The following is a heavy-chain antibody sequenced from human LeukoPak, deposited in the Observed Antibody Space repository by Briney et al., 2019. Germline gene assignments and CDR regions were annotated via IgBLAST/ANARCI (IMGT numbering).Heavy chain of an antibody. Sequence: PGGSLRLSCAASGFTFSSYSMNWARQAPRKGLEWVSYISYSSSTIYYADSVKGRFTISRDNGKNSLYLQMNSLRAEDTAVYYCARDRLHYGEYEKTFDYWGQGTLVTVSS. D-gene: IGHD4-17*01. CDR2: ISYSSSTI. CDR3: ARDRLHYGEYEKTFDY. CDR1: GFTFSSYS. J-gene: IGHJ4*02. V-gene: IGHV3-48*01.